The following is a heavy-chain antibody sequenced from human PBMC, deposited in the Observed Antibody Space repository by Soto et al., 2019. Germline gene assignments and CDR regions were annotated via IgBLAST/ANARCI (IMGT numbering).Heavy chain of an antibody. V-gene: IGHV3-30-3*01. Sequence: GGSLRLSCAASGFTLSSYAMHWVRQALGKGLEWVAVISYDGSNKNYADSVKGRFTISRDNSKNTLYLQMNSLRLEDTAVYYCYFNGLDVWGQGTTVTVSS. CDR3: YFNGLDV. CDR1: GFTLSSYA. CDR2: ISYDGSNK. J-gene: IGHJ6*02. D-gene: IGHD3-9*01.